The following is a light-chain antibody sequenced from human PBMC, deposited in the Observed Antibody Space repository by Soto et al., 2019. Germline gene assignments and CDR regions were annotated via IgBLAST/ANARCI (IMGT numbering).Light chain of an antibody. CDR3: QQYHSYPYT. Sequence: DIQMTQSPSTLSASVGDRVTITCRASQSISSWLAWYQQKPGKAPKLLIYKASSLESGVLSRFSGSGSGTAFTLTISSLQPDDFATYDCQQYHSYPYTFGQGTKLEIK. CDR2: KAS. V-gene: IGKV1-5*03. CDR1: QSISSW. J-gene: IGKJ2*01.